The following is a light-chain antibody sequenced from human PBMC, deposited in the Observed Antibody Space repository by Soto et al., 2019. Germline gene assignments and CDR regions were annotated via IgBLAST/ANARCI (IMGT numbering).Light chain of an antibody. V-gene: IGLV1-47*02. CDR1: SSNIGSNY. CDR3: SAWDDSLSGRV. Sequence: QSVLTQPPSASGTPGQRVTISCSGSSSNIGSNYVYWYQQLPGTAPKLLIYSNNQRPSGVPDRFSGSKSVTSASLAISGLRSEDEAYYYCSAWDDSLSGRVFGGGTKLTVL. CDR2: SNN. J-gene: IGLJ3*02.